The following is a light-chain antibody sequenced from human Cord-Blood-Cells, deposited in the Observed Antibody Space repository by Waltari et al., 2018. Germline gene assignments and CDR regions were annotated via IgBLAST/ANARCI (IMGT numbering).Light chain of an antibody. CDR2: DAS. CDR3: QQRSNWPLT. J-gene: IGKJ4*01. Sequence: IVLTQSPATLSLSPGERPTLSCRASQSVSSYLAWYQQKPGQAPRLPIYDASNRATGIPARFSGSGSGTDFTLTISSLEPEDFAVYYCQQRSNWPLTFGGGTKVEIK. V-gene: IGKV3-11*01. CDR1: QSVSSY.